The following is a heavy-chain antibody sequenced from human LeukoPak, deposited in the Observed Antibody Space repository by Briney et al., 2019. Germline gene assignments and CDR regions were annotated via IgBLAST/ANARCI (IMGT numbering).Heavy chain of an antibody. CDR3: AREEYYDILTGYNY. CDR1: GGXXXSXA. CDR2: IIPXFGTA. D-gene: IGHD3-9*01. J-gene: IGHJ4*02. V-gene: IGHV1-69*13. Sequence: VASVKVSCKASGGXXXSXAXXXXRXXXXQGXXWXGGIIPXFGTANYAQKFQGRVTITADESTSTAYMELSSLRSEDTAVYYCAREEYYDILTGYNYWGQGTLVTVSS.